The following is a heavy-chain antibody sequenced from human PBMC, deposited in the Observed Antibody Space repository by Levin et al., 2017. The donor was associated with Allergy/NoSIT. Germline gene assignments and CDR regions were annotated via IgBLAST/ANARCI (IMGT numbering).Heavy chain of an antibody. J-gene: IGHJ4*02. CDR1: GGSITNYY. CDR3: VRANYFDY. CDR2: VYYSGST. V-gene: IGHV4-59*08. Sequence: SQTLSLTCTVSGGSITNYYWSWIRQPPGRGLEYIGHVYYSGSTNYNPSLKSRVTISVDTSRNQFSLRLSSVTAADTAVYYCVRANYFDYWGQGTLVTVSS.